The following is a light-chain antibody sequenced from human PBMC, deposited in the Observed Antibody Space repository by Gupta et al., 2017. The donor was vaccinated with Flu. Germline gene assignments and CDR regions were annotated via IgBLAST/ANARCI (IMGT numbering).Light chain of an antibody. J-gene: IGKJ4*01. Sequence: EIVLTQSPGTLSLSPGERATLSCRASQSVSSSSLAWYQQKPGQAPRLLIYGASSRATGIPDRFSGSGCGTDFTLTISRREPKDFAVYYCQQYGSSPPLTFGGGTKVEIK. CDR1: QSVSSSS. CDR3: QQYGSSPPLT. V-gene: IGKV3-20*01. CDR2: GAS.